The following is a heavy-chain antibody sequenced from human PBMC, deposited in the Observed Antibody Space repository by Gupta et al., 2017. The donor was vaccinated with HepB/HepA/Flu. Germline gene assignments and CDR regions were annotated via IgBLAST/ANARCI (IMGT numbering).Heavy chain of an antibody. CDR1: GFSSSDYY. J-gene: IGHJ6*02. CDR3: ARRTGIKVRGVVSSKDGMDV. CDR2: IRSTAGTK. Sequence: QVQLVESGGGLVKPGGSLTISCEASGFSSSDYYMTWIRQAPGKGLEWVSYIRSTAGTKYYADYVKGRFTISKDNAKNSLYLKMSSLRAEDTAVEYGARRTGIKVRGVVSSKDGMDVGGQGTTVTVSS. V-gene: IGHV3-11*01. D-gene: IGHD3-3*01.